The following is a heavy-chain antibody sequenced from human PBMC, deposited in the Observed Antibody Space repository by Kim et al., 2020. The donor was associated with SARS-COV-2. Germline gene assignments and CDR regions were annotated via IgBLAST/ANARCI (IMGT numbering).Heavy chain of an antibody. CDR3: ARDIVVVPNTRGLEY. CDR2: IITGGGST. D-gene: IGHD2-2*01. V-gene: IGHV1-46*01. CDR1: GYIFTSFH. J-gene: IGHJ4*02. Sequence: ASVKVSCKASGYIFTSFHIHWVRQAPGQGLEWIGRIITGGGSTRYALKFQGRVTMSRDTSTSTVYMELSSLRSEDTAVYYCARDIVVVPNTRGLEYWGQGTLVTVSS.